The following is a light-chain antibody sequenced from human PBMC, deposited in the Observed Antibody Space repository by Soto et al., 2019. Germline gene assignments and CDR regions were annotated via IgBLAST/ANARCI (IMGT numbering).Light chain of an antibody. CDR1: QSVSSN. CDR3: QQYNNWPRT. CDR2: GAS. J-gene: IGKJ1*01. Sequence: EILFTQSPATLSLSPGERATLSCRASQSVSSNLAWYQQKPGQAPRLLIYGASTRDTGIPARFSGSGSGTEFTLTINRLQPGDFEVYYCQQYNNWPRTFGQGTKVDIK. V-gene: IGKV3-15*01.